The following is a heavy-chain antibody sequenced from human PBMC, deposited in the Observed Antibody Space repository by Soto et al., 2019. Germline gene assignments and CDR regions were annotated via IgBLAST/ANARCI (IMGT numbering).Heavy chain of an antibody. J-gene: IGHJ4*02. CDR3: STSGYGDYKAYFDY. D-gene: IGHD4-17*01. CDR1: GFTFSSYA. V-gene: IGHV3-23*01. Sequence: EVQLLESGGGLVQPGGSLILSCAASGFTFSSYAMSWVRQAPGKGLEWVSAISGSGGSKYYADSVKGRFTISRDNSKNTLYLQMNSLRAEDTAVYYCSTSGYGDYKAYFDYWGQGTLVTVSS. CDR2: ISGSGGSK.